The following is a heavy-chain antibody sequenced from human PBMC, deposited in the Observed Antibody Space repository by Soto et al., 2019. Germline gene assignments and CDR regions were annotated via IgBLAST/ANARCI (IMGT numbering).Heavy chain of an antibody. Sequence: QLQLQESGPGLVKPSETLSLTCSVSGGSIISSSYFWGWIRQPPGKGLEWIGSIYYSGSTYYNPSLKSRVTISVDTSKKQFSLKLSSVTAADTAVYYCARRVYSGSGRDYFDYWGQGSLVTVSS. CDR2: IYYSGST. J-gene: IGHJ4*02. CDR3: ARRVYSGSGRDYFDY. D-gene: IGHD1-26*01. CDR1: GGSIISSSYF. V-gene: IGHV4-39*01.